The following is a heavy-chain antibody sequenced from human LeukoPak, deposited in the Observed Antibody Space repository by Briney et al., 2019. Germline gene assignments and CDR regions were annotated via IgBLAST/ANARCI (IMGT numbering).Heavy chain of an antibody. CDR3: ARTTTVTTYYDY. CDR2: IIPILGIA. D-gene: IGHD4-17*01. Sequence: SVKVSCKASGGTFSSYAISWVRQAPGQGLEWIGRIIPILGIANYAQKFQGRVTITADKSTSTAYMELSSLRSEDTAVYYCARTTTVTTYYDYWGQGTLVTVSS. V-gene: IGHV1-69*04. CDR1: GGTFSSYA. J-gene: IGHJ4*02.